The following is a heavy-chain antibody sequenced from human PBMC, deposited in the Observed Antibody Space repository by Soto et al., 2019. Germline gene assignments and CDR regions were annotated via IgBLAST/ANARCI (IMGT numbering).Heavy chain of an antibody. CDR3: ATRGGYYDSSGYSSDFDY. V-gene: IGHV5-51*01. D-gene: IGHD3-22*01. J-gene: IGHJ4*02. Sequence: GESLKISCKGSGYSFTSYWIGWVRQMPGKGLEWMGIIYPGDSDTRYSPSFQGQVTISADKSISTAYLQWSSLKASDTAMYYCATRGGYYDSSGYSSDFDYWGQGTLVTVSS. CDR2: IYPGDSDT. CDR1: GYSFTSYW.